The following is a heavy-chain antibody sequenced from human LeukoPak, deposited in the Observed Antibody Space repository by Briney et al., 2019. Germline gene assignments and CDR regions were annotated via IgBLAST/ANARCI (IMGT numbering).Heavy chain of an antibody. CDR1: GGSISSSSYY. Sequence: PSETLSLTCTVSGGSISSSSYYWGWIRQSPGKGLEWIGSIYYSGSTYYNPSLKSRVTISVDTSKNQFSLKLSSVTAADTAVYYCARVGFRGVTYFDYWGQGTLVTVSS. D-gene: IGHD3-10*01. CDR2: IYYSGST. CDR3: ARVGFRGVTYFDY. J-gene: IGHJ4*02. V-gene: IGHV4-39*01.